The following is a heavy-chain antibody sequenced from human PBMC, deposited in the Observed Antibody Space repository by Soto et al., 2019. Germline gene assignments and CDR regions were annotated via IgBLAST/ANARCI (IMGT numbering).Heavy chain of an antibody. CDR2: LGAADDP. V-gene: IGHV3-13*05. CDR3: ARAYSGRLPRRADYYYAMDV. Sequence: GGSLRLSCAASAFTLSAYDMHWVRQPNGKGLEWVSALGAADDPYYLGSVKGRFTISRENAKNSLYLQMNNLRAGDTAVYYCARAYSGRLPRRADYYYAMDVWGQGTTVTVSS. D-gene: IGHD2-15*01. J-gene: IGHJ6*02. CDR1: AFTLSAYD.